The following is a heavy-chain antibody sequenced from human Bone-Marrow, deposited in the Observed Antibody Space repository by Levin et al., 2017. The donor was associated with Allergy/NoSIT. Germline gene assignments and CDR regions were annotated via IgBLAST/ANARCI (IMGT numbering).Heavy chain of an antibody. V-gene: IGHV3-30*18. CDR2: ISYDGSNK. CDR3: AKGQKTRYYYYYYMDV. Sequence: GGSLRLSCAASGFTFSSYGMHWVRQAPGKGLEWVAVISYDGSNKYYADSVKGRFTISRDNSKNTLYLQMNSLRAEDTAVYYCAKGQKTRYYYYYYMDVWGKGTTVTVSS. D-gene: IGHD3-3*01. J-gene: IGHJ6*03. CDR1: GFTFSSYG.